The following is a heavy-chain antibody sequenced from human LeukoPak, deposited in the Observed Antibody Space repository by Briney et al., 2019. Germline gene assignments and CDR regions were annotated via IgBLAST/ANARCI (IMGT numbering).Heavy chain of an antibody. CDR2: ISGSGGST. CDR1: GFTFSSYA. Sequence: GGSLRLSCAASGFTFSSYAMSWVRQAPGKGLEWVSAISGSGGSTYYADSVKGRFTISRDNSKNTLYLQMSSLRAEDTAVYYCAKVEYYYDSSGSHFDYWGQGTLVTVSS. CDR3: AKVEYYYDSSGSHFDY. V-gene: IGHV3-23*01. D-gene: IGHD3-22*01. J-gene: IGHJ4*02.